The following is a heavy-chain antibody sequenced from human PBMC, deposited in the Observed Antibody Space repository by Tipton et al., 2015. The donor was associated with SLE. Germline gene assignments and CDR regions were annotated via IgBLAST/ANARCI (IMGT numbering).Heavy chain of an antibody. CDR2: IYYSGST. CDR1: GDSVSSRY. J-gene: IGHJ1*01. CDR3: VHAEYFHH. V-gene: IGHV4-59*04. Sequence: TLSLTCTVSGDSVSSRYFNWIRQSPGKGLEWIGYIYYSGSTYYNPSLKSRLSMSVDASRNQFSLKVHSVTAADTAVYYCVHAEYFHHWGLGTLVTVSS.